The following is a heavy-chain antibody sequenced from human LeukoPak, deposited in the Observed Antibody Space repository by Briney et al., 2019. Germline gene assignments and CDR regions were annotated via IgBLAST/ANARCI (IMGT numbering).Heavy chain of an antibody. CDR2: ISGSGGST. CDR1: GFTFSSYA. D-gene: IGHD3-22*01. V-gene: IGHV3-23*01. Sequence: GGSLRLSCAASGFTFSSYAMSWVRQAPGKGLEWVSAISGSGGSTYYADSVKGRFTISRDNSKNTLYLQMNSLRAEDTAVYYCAKDPAYYYDSSVLDYWGQGTLVTVSS. J-gene: IGHJ4*02. CDR3: AKDPAYYYDSSVLDY.